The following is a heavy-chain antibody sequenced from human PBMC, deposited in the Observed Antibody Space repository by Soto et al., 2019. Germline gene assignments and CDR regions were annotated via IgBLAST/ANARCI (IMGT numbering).Heavy chain of an antibody. CDR2: IYPGDSDT. D-gene: IGHD6-6*01. CDR1: GYSFTSYW. Sequence: GESLKISCKGSGYSFTSYWIGWVRQMPGKGLEWMGIIYPGDSDTRYSPSFQGQVTISADKSISTAYLQWSSLKASDTAMYYCARGSSSRYYYYGMDFWGQGTTVTVSS. CDR3: ARGSSSRYYYYGMDF. J-gene: IGHJ6*02. V-gene: IGHV5-51*01.